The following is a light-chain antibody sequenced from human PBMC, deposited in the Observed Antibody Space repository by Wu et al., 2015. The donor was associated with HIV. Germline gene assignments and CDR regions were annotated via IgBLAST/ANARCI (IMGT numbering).Light chain of an antibody. V-gene: IGKV3-15*01. CDR1: QGVGNN. CDR2: DTS. Sequence: EIEMTQSPDTLSVSPGERATLFCRATQGVGNNLAWYQQKPGQAPRLLIYDTSIRATGISGRFSGRGSGTDFTLTISSMQSEDFAVYYCQQYNDWPRHTFGQGTKVE. CDR3: QQYNDWPRHT. J-gene: IGKJ2*01.